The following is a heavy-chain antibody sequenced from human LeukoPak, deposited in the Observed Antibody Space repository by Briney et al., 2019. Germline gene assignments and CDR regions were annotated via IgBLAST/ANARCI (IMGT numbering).Heavy chain of an antibody. CDR1: GDSISSYY. D-gene: IGHD2-21*01. Sequence: PSETLSLTCTVSGDSISSYYWSWIRQPPGKGLEWIGYIYYSGSTNYNPSLRSRVTISVDTSKNQFSLKLSSVTAADTAVYYCARHEDSTNPYWFDPWGQGTLVTVSS. CDR3: ARHEDSTNPYWFDP. CDR2: IYYSGST. J-gene: IGHJ5*02. V-gene: IGHV4-59*08.